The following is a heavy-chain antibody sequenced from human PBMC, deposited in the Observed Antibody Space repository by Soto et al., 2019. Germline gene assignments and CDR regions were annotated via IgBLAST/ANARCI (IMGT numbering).Heavy chain of an antibody. D-gene: IGHD1-26*01. V-gene: IGHV3-48*02. Sequence: PGGSLRLSCAASGFTFSSYSMNWVRQAPGKGLEWVSYISSSSSTIYYADSVKGRFTISRDNAKNSLYLQMNSLRDEDTAVYYCAAVGATDYYYYYSMGVWGQGTTVTVSS. CDR1: GFTFSSYS. J-gene: IGHJ6*02. CDR2: ISSSSSTI. CDR3: AAVGATDYYYYYSMGV.